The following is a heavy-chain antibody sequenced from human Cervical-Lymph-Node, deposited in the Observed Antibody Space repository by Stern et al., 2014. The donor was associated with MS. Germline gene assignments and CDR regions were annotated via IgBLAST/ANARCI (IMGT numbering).Heavy chain of an antibody. CDR2: SYHSGST. CDR1: GGSISTVGYY. CDR3: ARSDRLWGSFDY. V-gene: IGHV4-31*03. J-gene: IGHJ4*02. Sequence: QLQLQESGPGLVKPSQTLSLTCTVSGGSISTVGYYWTWIRQHPGTGLEWIGYSYHSGSTYYNPSLKRRASISVDTSKNQFSLNVTSVTAADTALYYCARSDRLWGSFDYWGQGTLVTVSS. D-gene: IGHD3-16*01.